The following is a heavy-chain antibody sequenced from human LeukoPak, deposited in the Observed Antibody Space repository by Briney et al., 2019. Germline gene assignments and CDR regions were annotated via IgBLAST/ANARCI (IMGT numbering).Heavy chain of an antibody. J-gene: IGHJ5*02. CDR2: INPSGGST. Sequence: ASVNVSCKASGYTFTSYYMHWVRQAPGQGLEWMGIINPSGGSTSYAQKFQGRVTMTRDTSTSTVYMELSSLRSEDTAAYYCARAQRTMVRGVNNWFDPWGQGTLVTVSS. CDR3: ARAQRTMVRGVNNWFDP. V-gene: IGHV1-46*01. CDR1: GYTFTSYY. D-gene: IGHD3-10*01.